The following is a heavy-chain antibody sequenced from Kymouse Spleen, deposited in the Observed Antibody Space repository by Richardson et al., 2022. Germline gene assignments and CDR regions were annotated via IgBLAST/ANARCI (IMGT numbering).Heavy chain of an antibody. D-gene: IGHD3-10*01. J-gene: IGHJ4*02. V-gene: IGHV3-9*01. CDR3: AKENYYGSGSYIFDY. CDR1: GFTFDDYA. CDR2: ISWNSGSI. Sequence: EVQLVESGGGLVQPGRSLRLSCAASGFTFDDYAMHWVRQAPGKGLEWVSGISWNSGSIGYADSVKGRFTISRDNAKNSLYLQMNSLRAEDTALYYCAKENYYGSGSYIFDYWGQGTLVTVSS.